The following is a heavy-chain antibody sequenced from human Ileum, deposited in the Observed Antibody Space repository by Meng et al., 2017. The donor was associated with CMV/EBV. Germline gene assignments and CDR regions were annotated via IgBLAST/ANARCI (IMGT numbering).Heavy chain of an antibody. V-gene: IGHV1-8*03. CDR1: GYTFTSYD. CDR3: ARWVDCSSTSCPSYYYGMDV. Sequence: ASVKVSCKASGYTFTSYDINWVRQATGQGLEWMGWMNPNSGNTGYAQKFQGRVTITRNTSISTAYMELSSLRSEDTAVYYCARWVDCSSTSCPSYYYGMDVWGQGTTVTVSS. CDR2: MNPNSGNT. D-gene: IGHD2-2*01. J-gene: IGHJ6*02.